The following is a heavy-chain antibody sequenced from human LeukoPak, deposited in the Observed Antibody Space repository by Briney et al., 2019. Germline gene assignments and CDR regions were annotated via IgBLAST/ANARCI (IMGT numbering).Heavy chain of an antibody. D-gene: IGHD3-10*01. Sequence: PGGSLRLSCAASGFTFSSYAMSWVRQAPGQGLEWVSAISGSGGSTYYADSVKGRFTISRDNSRNTLYLQMNSLRAEDTAVYYCARGNLWFGELVYWGQGTLVTVSS. CDR2: ISGSGGST. J-gene: IGHJ4*02. CDR1: GFTFSSYA. V-gene: IGHV3-23*01. CDR3: ARGNLWFGELVY.